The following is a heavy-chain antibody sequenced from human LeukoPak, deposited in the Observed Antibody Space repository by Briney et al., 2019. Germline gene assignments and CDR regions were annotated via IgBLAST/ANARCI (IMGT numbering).Heavy chain of an antibody. D-gene: IGHD3-3*01. J-gene: IGHJ3*02. CDR1: GGSFSGYY. CDR2: IFYSGKT. V-gene: IGHV4-31*11. CDR3: ARDRITIFGVVPDDAFDI. Sequence: SETLSLTCAVYGGSFSGYYWSWIRQHPGRGLEWIGYIFYSGKTDYNPSLKSRVSISVDTSKNQFSLKLSSVTDADTAVYYCARDRITIFGVVPDDAFDIWGQGTVVTVSS.